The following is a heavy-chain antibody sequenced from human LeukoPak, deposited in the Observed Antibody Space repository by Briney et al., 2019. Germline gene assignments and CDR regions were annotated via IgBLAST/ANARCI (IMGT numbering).Heavy chain of an antibody. CDR1: GYTFTSYY. Sequence: ASVKVSCKASGYTFTSYYMHWVRQAPGQGLEWMGWISAYNGNTNYAQKLQGRVTMTTDTSTSTAYMELRSLRSDDTAVYYCARAITMVRGYYMDVWGKGTTVTISS. J-gene: IGHJ6*03. D-gene: IGHD3-10*01. V-gene: IGHV1-18*04. CDR3: ARAITMVRGYYMDV. CDR2: ISAYNGNT.